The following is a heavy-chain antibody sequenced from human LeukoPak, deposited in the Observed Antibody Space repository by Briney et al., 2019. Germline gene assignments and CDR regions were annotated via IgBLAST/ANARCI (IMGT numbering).Heavy chain of an antibody. V-gene: IGHV3-66*01. J-gene: IGHJ4*02. Sequence: GGSLRLSCEVSGFTVSSNYMTWVRQAPGKGLEWVSIIYRGGSTDSPASGRGRFAISRDNSKNTLYLQMNSLRAEDTAVFYCARDLTGDAYFDYWGQETQGTVSS. CDR3: ARDLTGDAYFDY. D-gene: IGHD7-27*01. CDR2: IYRGGST. CDR1: GFTVSSNY.